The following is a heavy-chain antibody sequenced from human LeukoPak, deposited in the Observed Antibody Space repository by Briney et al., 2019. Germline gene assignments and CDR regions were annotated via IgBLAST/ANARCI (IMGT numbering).Heavy chain of an antibody. CDR2: IDWDDDK. J-gene: IGHJ4*02. D-gene: IGHD4-17*01. Sequence: SGPALVRPTQTLTLTRTFSGFSLSTSGMCVSWIRQPPGKALEWLARIDWDDDKYYSTSLKTSLTISKDTSKNQVVLTMTNMDPVDTATYYCARAFPTVTTFDYWGQGTLVTVSS. CDR1: GFSLSTSGMC. CDR3: ARAFPTVTTFDY. V-gene: IGHV2-70*11.